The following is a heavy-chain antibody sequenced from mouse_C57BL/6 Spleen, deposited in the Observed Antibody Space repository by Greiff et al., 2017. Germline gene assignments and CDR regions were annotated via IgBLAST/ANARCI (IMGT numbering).Heavy chain of an antibody. CDR3: ARDYDGTFDY. V-gene: IGHV3-6*01. CDR1: GYSITSGYY. CDR2: ISYDGSN. D-gene: IGHD1-1*01. J-gene: IGHJ2*01. Sequence: DVQLQESGPGLVKPSQSLSLTCSVTGYSITSGYYWNWIRQFPGNKLEWMGYISYDGSNNYNPSLKNRISITRDTSKNQFFLKLNSVTTEDTATYYCARDYDGTFDYWGQGTTLTVSS.